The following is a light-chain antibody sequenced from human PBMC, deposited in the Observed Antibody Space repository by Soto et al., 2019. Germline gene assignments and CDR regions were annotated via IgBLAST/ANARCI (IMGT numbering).Light chain of an antibody. CDR1: QSVSGN. V-gene: IGKV3-15*01. J-gene: IGKJ1*01. CDR3: QQYTNWPQT. Sequence: EIVMTQSPATLSVSPGERATLSCRASQSVSGNLAWYQQKPGQAPRLLIFGASTRATGIPARFSGSGSATDVTLTIIGLQSEDFAVYSCQQYTNWPQTFGQGTKVEIK. CDR2: GAS.